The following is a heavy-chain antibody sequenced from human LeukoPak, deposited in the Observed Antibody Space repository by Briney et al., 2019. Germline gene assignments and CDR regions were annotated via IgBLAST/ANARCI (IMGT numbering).Heavy chain of an antibody. CDR2: ITSSSSYI. CDR1: GITLSSYS. CDR3: ARGPSGYHNT. V-gene: IGHV3-21*01. J-gene: IGHJ4*02. D-gene: IGHD5-12*01. Sequence: GGSLRLSCAVSGITLSSYSMSWVRQAPGKGLEWVSSITSSSSYIYYADSVKGRFTISRDNAKNSLYLQMNSLRAEDTAVYYCARGPSGYHNTGGQGTLVTVSS.